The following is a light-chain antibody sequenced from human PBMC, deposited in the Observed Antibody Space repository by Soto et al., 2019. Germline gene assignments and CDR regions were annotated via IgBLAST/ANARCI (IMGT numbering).Light chain of an antibody. CDR1: SSNIGNNY. V-gene: IGLV1-51*01. Sequence: QSLLTQPPSVSAAPGQKVIISCSGSSSNIGNNYVSWYQHLPATAPKLLIYDTNKRPSGIPDRFSGSKSGTSATLGITGLQTGDEADYYCGTWDSSLSVVLFGGGTKVTVL. CDR3: GTWDSSLSVVL. J-gene: IGLJ2*01. CDR2: DTN.